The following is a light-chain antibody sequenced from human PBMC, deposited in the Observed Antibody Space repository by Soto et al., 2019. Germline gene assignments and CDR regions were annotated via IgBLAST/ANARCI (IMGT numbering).Light chain of an antibody. CDR1: QGISSW. CDR2: AAS. J-gene: IGKJ1*01. Sequence: AIRMTQSPSSLSASTGDRVTITCRASQGISSWLAWYQQKPGKAPKLLIYAASTLQSGVPSRFSGSGSETDFTLTISSLQPEDFATYSCQQNYSATWTFGQGTKVDI. V-gene: IGKV1-8*01. CDR3: QQNYSATWT.